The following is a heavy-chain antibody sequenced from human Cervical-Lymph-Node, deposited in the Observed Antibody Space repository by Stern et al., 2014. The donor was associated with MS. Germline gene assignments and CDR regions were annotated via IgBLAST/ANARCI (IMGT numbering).Heavy chain of an antibody. CDR2: LNPNSDDP. D-gene: IGHD3-22*01. Sequence: VQLLQSGTKMQKPGASVRVSCKASGYTFTAFFIHWVRQVPGQGLEWMGRLNPNSDDPTYAQNFQDRVTLTRDTSIGTAYLELSRLTSADTAVYFCAREATRIVVGIDYWGQGTQVTVSS. CDR1: GYTFTAFF. J-gene: IGHJ4*02. V-gene: IGHV1-2*06. CDR3: AREATRIVVGIDY.